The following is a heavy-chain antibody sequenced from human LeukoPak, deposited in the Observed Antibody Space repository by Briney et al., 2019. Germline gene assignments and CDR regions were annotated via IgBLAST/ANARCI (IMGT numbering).Heavy chain of an antibody. CDR1: GFTFSTYW. CDR3: ARDLDWILLDY. Sequence: GGSLRLSCAASGFTFSTYWMHWVRQAPGKGLVWVARIRPEGTTTAYADSVKGRFTISRDNAKNTLFLQMNSLSAEDTAVYYCARDLDWILLDYWGQGTLVTVSS. D-gene: IGHD3-9*01. J-gene: IGHJ4*02. V-gene: IGHV3-74*03. CDR2: IRPEGTTT.